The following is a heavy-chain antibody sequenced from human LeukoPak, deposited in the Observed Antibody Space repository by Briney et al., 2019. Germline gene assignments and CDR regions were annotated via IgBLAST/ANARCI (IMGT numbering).Heavy chain of an antibody. J-gene: IGHJ4*02. CDR1: GFTVSSYE. CDR2: ISSSGINM. V-gene: IGHV3-48*03. CDR3: ARRFDS. Sequence: PGGSLKLSCAVSGFTVSSYEMNWVRQAPGQGLGWVSQISSSGINMYYADSVKGRFTISRDNDKNSLYLQMNSLRAEDTAVYYCARRFDSWGQGTLVTVSS.